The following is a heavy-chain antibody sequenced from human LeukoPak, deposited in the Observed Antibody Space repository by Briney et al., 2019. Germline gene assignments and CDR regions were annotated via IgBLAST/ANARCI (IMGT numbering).Heavy chain of an antibody. CDR2: ISSSGSTI. V-gene: IGHV3-48*04. Sequence: PGGSLRLSCAASGFTFSSHWMHWVRQVPGKGLEWVSYISSSGSTIYYADSVKGRFTISRDNAKNSLYLQMNSLRAEDTAVYYCARDFVGAFDYWGQGTLVAVSS. CDR1: GFTFSSHW. J-gene: IGHJ4*02. CDR3: ARDFVGAFDY. D-gene: IGHD1-26*01.